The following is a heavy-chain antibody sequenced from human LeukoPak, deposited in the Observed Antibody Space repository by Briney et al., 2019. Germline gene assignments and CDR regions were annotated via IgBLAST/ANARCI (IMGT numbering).Heavy chain of an antibody. D-gene: IGHD3-22*01. CDR2: IYKAGDP. Sequence: GGSLRLSCAASGFTVSTSYMTWVRQAPGKGLEWVSVIYKAGDPYNADSVKGRFSISRDNRKNMLYLQMNSLRAEDTAVYYCARGLIYYDSRGHYLAERPYFDYWGQGTLVTVSS. CDR1: GFTVSTSY. V-gene: IGHV3-53*01. J-gene: IGHJ4*02. CDR3: ARGLIYYDSRGHYLAERPYFDY.